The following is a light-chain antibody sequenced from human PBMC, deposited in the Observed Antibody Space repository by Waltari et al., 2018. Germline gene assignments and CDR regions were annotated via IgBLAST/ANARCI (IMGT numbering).Light chain of an antibody. V-gene: IGLV3-21*02. J-gene: IGLJ2*01. Sequence: SYVLTQPPSVSVAPGETARITCGGNNIGSKSVHWYQQKPGQAPVLVVYDDTDRPSGVPERFSGSHSGNTATLTISRVEAGDEADYYCQVWDSTSDHVVFGGGTKLTVL. CDR1: NIGSKS. CDR2: DDT. CDR3: QVWDSTSDHVV.